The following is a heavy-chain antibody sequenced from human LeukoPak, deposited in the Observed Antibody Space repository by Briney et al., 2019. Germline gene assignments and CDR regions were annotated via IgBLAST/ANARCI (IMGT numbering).Heavy chain of an antibody. D-gene: IGHD3-10*01. CDR3: ATDGGVYGSGSYYFDY. J-gene: IGHJ4*02. V-gene: IGHV1-24*01. CDR1: GYTLTELS. Sequence: ASVKVSCKVSGYTLTELSMPWVRQAPGKGLEWMGGFDPEDGETIYAQKFQGRVTMTEDTSTDTDYMELSSLGSEDTAVYYCATDGGVYGSGSYYFDYWGQGTLVTVSS. CDR2: FDPEDGET.